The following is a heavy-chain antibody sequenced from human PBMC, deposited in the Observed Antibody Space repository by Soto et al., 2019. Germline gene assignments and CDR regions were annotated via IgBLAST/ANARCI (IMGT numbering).Heavy chain of an antibody. CDR3: ARNVDTDRFDY. V-gene: IGHV3-66*01. CDR2: IYSGGST. CDR1: GFTVSSNY. Sequence: EVQLVESGGGLVQPGGSLRLSCAASGFTVSSNYMSWVRQAPGKGLEWVSVIYSGGSTYYADSVKGRFTISRDNSKNTLYLQMNSLRAEDTAVYYCARNVDTDRFDYWGQGTLVTVSS. J-gene: IGHJ4*02. D-gene: IGHD5-18*01.